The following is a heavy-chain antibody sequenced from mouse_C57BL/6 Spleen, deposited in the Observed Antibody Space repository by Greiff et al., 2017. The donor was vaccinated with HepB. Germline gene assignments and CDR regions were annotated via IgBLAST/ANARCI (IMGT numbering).Heavy chain of an antibody. CDR2: INPSSGYT. CDR1: GYTFTSYT. D-gene: IGHD2-2*01. V-gene: IGHV1-4*01. Sequence: QVQLKESGAELARPGASVKMSCKASGYTFTSYTMHWVKQRPGQGLEWIGYINPSSGYTKYNQKFKDKATLTADNSSSTAYMQLSSLTSEDSAVYYCARWLPYFDYWGQGTTLTVSS. J-gene: IGHJ2*01. CDR3: ARWLPYFDY.